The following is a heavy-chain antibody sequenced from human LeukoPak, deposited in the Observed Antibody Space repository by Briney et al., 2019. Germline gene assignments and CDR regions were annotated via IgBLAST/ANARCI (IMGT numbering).Heavy chain of an antibody. D-gene: IGHD3-22*01. J-gene: IGHJ4*02. V-gene: IGHV3-33*01. CDR2: IWFDGSNK. CDR3: ASVVVMRAIDY. CDR1: GFTFSIYG. Sequence: RGSLRLSCGASGFTFSIYGMHWVRQAPRKGPEWVAVIWFDGSNKYYADSVKGRFNISRDNSKNTLYLQINSLRAEDTAVYYCASVVVMRAIDYWGQGTLVTVSS.